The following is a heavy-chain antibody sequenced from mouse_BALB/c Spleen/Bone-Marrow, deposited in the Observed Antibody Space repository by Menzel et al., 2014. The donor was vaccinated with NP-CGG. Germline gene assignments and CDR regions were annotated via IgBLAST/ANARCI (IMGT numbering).Heavy chain of an antibody. CDR1: GYTFTSYW. Sequence: QVHVKQSGAELVKPGASVKLSCKASGYTFTSYWMHWVKQRPGQGLEWIGEINPSNGRTNYTEKFKSKATLTVDKSSSTAYMQLISLTSEDSAVYYCAPYYYGSSYGFYWYFDVWGAGTTVTVSS. V-gene: IGHV1S81*02. CDR3: APYYYGSSYGFYWYFDV. J-gene: IGHJ1*01. D-gene: IGHD1-1*01. CDR2: INPSNGRT.